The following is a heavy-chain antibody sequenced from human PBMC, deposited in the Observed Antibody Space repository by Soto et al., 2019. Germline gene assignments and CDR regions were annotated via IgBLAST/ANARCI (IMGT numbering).Heavy chain of an antibody. CDR3: AKDNRYCSSTSCYTKTGIPKRNWFDP. D-gene: IGHD2-2*01. Sequence: EVQLLESGGGLVQPGGSLRLSCAASGFTFSSYAMSWVRQAPGKGLEWVSAISGSGGSTYYADSVKGRFTISRDNSKNTLYLQMNSLRAEDTAVYYCAKDNRYCSSTSCYTKTGIPKRNWFDPWGQGTLVTVSS. CDR2: ISGSGGST. V-gene: IGHV3-23*01. J-gene: IGHJ5*02. CDR1: GFTFSSYA.